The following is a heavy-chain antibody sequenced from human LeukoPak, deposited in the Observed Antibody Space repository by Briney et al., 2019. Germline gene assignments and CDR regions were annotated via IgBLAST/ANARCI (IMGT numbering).Heavy chain of an antibody. Sequence: ASVKVSCKASGYTFTGYYMHWVRQAPGQGLEWMGWINPNSGGTNYAQKFQGRVTMTRDTSISTAYMELSRLRSDDTAVYYCASGGMVRGAYRGPLGYWGQGTLVTVSS. CDR1: GYTFTGYY. J-gene: IGHJ4*02. D-gene: IGHD3-10*01. CDR3: ASGGMVRGAYRGPLGY. V-gene: IGHV1-2*02. CDR2: INPNSGGT.